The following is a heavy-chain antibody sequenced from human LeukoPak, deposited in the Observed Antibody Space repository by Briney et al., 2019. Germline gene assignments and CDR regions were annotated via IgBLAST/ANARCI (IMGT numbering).Heavy chain of an antibody. J-gene: IGHJ4*02. CDR2: IYYSGST. CDR1: GGSISSSSYY. V-gene: IGHV4-39*01. D-gene: IGHD3-16*01. Sequence: SETLSLTCTVSGGSISSSSYYWGWIRQPPGKGLEWIGSIYYSGSTYYNPSLKSRVTISVDTSKNQFSLKLSSVTAADTAVYYCATQATFGGVFDYWGQGTLVTVSS. CDR3: ATQATFGGVFDY.